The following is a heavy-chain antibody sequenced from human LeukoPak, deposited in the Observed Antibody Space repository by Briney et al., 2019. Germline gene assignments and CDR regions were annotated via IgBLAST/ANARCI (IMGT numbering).Heavy chain of an antibody. D-gene: IGHD6-19*01. Sequence: ASVKVSCKASGYIFTSYDINWVRQATGQGLEWMGWMSPNSGNTGYAQKFQGRVTMTRNTSISTAYMELSSLRSEDTAVYYCVRENSSGWYRGYYGMDVWGQGTTVTVSS. CDR1: GYIFTSYD. J-gene: IGHJ6*02. CDR2: MSPNSGNT. V-gene: IGHV1-8*01. CDR3: VRENSSGWYRGYYGMDV.